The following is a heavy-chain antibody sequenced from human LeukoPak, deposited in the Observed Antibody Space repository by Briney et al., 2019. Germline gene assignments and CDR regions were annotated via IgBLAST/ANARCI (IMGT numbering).Heavy chain of an antibody. D-gene: IGHD2-15*01. CDR1: GGSISSGGYS. J-gene: IGHJ6*02. Sequence: SETLSLTCAVSGGSISSGGYSWSWIRQPPGKGLEWIGYIYHSGSTYYNPSLKSRVAISVDRSKNQFSLKLSSVTAADTAVYYCAREADMYGMDVWGQGTTVTVSS. CDR3: AREADMYGMDV. CDR2: IYHSGST. V-gene: IGHV4-30-2*01.